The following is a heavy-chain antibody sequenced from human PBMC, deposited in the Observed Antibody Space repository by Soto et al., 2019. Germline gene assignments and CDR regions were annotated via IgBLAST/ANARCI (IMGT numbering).Heavy chain of an antibody. V-gene: IGHV4-34*01. J-gene: IGHJ6*02. D-gene: IGHD2-15*01. CDR3: ASLITCSGGSCYSGGHGYGMDV. CDR1: GGSFSGYY. Sequence: SETLALTCAVYGGSFSGYYWSWIRQPPGKGLEWIGEINHSGSTNYNPSLKSRVTISVDTSKNQFSLKLSSVTAADTAVYYCASLITCSGGSCYSGGHGYGMDVWGQGTTVTVSS. CDR2: INHSGST.